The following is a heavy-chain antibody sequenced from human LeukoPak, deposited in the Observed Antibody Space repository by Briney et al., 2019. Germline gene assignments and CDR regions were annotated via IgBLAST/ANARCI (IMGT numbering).Heavy chain of an antibody. V-gene: IGHV1-18*01. CDR3: ARERVAVVLVPAAIRFGYYYYGMDV. D-gene: IGHD2-2*01. CDR2: ISAYNGNT. CDR1: GYTFTSYG. J-gene: IGHJ6*02. Sequence: GASVKVSCKASGYTFTSYGISWVRQAPGQGLEWMGWISAYNGNTNYAQKLQGRVTMTTDTSTSTAYMELRSLRSDDTAVYYCARERVAVVLVPAAIRFGYYYYGMDVWGQGTTVTVSS.